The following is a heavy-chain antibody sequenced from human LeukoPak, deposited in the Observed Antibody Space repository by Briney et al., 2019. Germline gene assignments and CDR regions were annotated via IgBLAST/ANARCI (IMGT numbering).Heavy chain of an antibody. V-gene: IGHV3-30*18. CDR3: VNVVAATDYYYYGMDV. CDR2: ISYDGRNK. D-gene: IGHD2-15*01. J-gene: IGHJ6*02. CDR1: GFTFSTYA. Sequence: GGSLRLSCAVSGFTFSTYAMHWVRQAPGQGLEWMAFISYDGRNKYYADSVKGRFTISRDNSKNTLYLQMNSLRVEDTAVYYCVNVVAATDYYYYGMDVWGQGTTVTVSS.